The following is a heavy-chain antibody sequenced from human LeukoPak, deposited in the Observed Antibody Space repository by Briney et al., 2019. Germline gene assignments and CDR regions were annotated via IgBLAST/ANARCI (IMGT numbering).Heavy chain of an antibody. CDR3: ARDLYYYDSSGKSGDY. CDR2: ISAYNGNT. V-gene: IGHV1-18*04. D-gene: IGHD3-22*01. Sequence: ASVKVSCKASGYTFTSYYMHWVRQAPGQGLEWMGWISAYNGNTNYAQKLQGRVTMTTDTSTSTAYMELRSLRSDDTAVYYCARDLYYYDSSGKSGDYWGQGTLVTVSS. J-gene: IGHJ4*02. CDR1: GYTFTSYY.